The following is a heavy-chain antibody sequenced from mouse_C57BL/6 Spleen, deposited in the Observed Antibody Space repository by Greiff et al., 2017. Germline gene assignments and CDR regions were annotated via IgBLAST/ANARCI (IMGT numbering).Heavy chain of an antibody. Sequence: QVQLQQPGAELVRPGTSVKLSCKASGYTFTSYWMHWVKQRPGQGLEWIGVIDPSDSYTNYNQKFKGKATLTVDTSSSTAYMQLSSLTSEDSAVYYCARPFYYGYYYAMDYWGQGTSVTVSS. V-gene: IGHV1-59*01. J-gene: IGHJ4*01. CDR1: GYTFTSYW. CDR2: IDPSDSYT. CDR3: ARPFYYGYYYAMDY. D-gene: IGHD2-2*01.